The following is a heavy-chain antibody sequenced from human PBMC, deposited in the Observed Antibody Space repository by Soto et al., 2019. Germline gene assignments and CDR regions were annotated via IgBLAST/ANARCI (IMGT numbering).Heavy chain of an antibody. V-gene: IGHV1-69*01. CDR3: AMRPPEQGYYYYGMDV. CDR1: GGTFSSYA. J-gene: IGHJ6*02. CDR2: IIPILGTA. Sequence: QVQLGQSGAEVKKPGSSVKVSCKASGGTFSSYAISWVRQAPGQGLEWMGGIIPILGTANYAQKFQGRVTISQEHYTRTAYLELSSLRSEDTAVYYCAMRPPEQGYYYYGMDVWGQGTTVTVSS. D-gene: IGHD1-26*01.